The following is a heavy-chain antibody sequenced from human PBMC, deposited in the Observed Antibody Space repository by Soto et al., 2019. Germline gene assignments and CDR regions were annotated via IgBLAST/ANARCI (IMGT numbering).Heavy chain of an antibody. CDR1: GFTFSSYG. Sequence: GGSLRLSCAASGFTFSSYGMRWVRQAPGKGLEWVAVIWYDGNNIYYADSVQGRFTVSRDNSKNTLYLQMNSLRAEDTAVYYCARGAPYCSRTSCSHQTDYWGQGTLVTVSS. CDR3: ARGAPYCSRTSCSHQTDY. D-gene: IGHD2-2*01. J-gene: IGHJ4*02. CDR2: IWYDGNNI. V-gene: IGHV3-33*01.